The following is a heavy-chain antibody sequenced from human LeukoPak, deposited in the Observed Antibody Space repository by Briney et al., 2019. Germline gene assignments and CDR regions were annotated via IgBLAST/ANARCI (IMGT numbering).Heavy chain of an antibody. CDR2: IWFDGSNK. CDR3: ARDRDWGCSYCSY. Sequence: GGSLRLSCAASGFTFSSYGIHWVRQAPCKGLEWVAVIWFDGSNKYYANSVKGRFTISRDNSKNTLYLQMNSLRAEDTAVYYCARDRDWGCSYCSYWGQGTLVTVSS. D-gene: IGHD7-27*01. J-gene: IGHJ4*02. CDR1: GFTFSSYG. V-gene: IGHV3-33*01.